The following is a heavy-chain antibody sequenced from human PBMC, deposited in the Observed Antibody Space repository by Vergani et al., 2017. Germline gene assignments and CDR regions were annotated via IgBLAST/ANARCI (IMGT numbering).Heavy chain of an antibody. CDR1: GYSFTSYW. D-gene: IGHD3-10*01. CDR2: IYPGDSEV. V-gene: IGHV5-51*01. CDR3: ASGGHGSENGGALQL. J-gene: IGHJ3*01. Sequence: VQLVQSGAEVKKPGASVKISCKGSGYSFTSYWIGWVRQMPGKGLEWMGIIYPGDSEVKSNPTFRGQVIFSVDTSVNTAYLQWRSLQASDTATYFCASGGHGSENGGALQLWGQGTNITVSS.